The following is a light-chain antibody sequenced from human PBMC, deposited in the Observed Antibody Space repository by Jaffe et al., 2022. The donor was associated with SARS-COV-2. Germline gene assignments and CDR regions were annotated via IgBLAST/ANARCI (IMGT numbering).Light chain of an antibody. J-gene: IGKJ1*01. CDR1: QNINSY. CDR2: AAF. Sequence: DIQMTQSPSSLSASVGDRVTITCRASQNINSYLNWYQQKPGKAPKLLIYAAFSLQSGVPSRFSGSGSGTDFTLTISSLQPEDFAIYYCQQSYSTPPTFGQGTKVEIK. V-gene: IGKV1-39*01. CDR3: QQSYSTPPT.